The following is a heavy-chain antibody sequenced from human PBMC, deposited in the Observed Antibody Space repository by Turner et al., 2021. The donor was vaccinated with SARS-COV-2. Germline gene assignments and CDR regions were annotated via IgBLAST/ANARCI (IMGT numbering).Heavy chain of an antibody. CDR1: CFTFSSYF. CDR2: ISSISSTI. Sequence: EVKLVESGGGLVQPGGSLRLSCAASCFTFSSYFMNWVCQAPGKGLEWVSYISSISSTIYYADSVKGRFTISRDNAKNSLYLQMNSLRDEDTAVYYCARADYGGNNYYYGMDVWGQGTTVTVSS. J-gene: IGHJ6*02. D-gene: IGHD4-17*01. CDR3: ARADYGGNNYYYGMDV. V-gene: IGHV3-48*02.